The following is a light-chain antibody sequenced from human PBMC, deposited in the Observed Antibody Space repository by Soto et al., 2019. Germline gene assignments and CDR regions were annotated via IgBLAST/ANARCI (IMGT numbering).Light chain of an antibody. Sequence: DIQVTQSPATLSTSLGDTVSITCRASQSVLTWLAWYQQKPAHAPNLLIYKASRLRDGVTSRFSGSGSGTDFTLTITSLQPDDFASYFCQHYFSYPYAFGQGTKLEI. CDR3: QHYFSYPYA. J-gene: IGKJ2*01. CDR2: KAS. V-gene: IGKV1-5*03. CDR1: QSVLTW.